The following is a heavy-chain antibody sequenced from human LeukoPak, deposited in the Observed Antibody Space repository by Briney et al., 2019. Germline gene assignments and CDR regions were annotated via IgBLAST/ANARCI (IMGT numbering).Heavy chain of an antibody. CDR1: GGTFSSYA. CDR3: ARQRLSIAAAGSRNLNAFDI. J-gene: IGHJ3*02. CDR2: IIPIFGTA. V-gene: IGHV1-69*01. D-gene: IGHD6-13*01. Sequence: GASVKVSCKASGGTFSSYAISWVRQAPGQGLEWMGGIIPIFGTANYAQKFQGRVTITADESTSTAYMELSSLRSEDTAVYYCARQRLSIAAAGSRNLNAFDIWGQGTMVTVSS.